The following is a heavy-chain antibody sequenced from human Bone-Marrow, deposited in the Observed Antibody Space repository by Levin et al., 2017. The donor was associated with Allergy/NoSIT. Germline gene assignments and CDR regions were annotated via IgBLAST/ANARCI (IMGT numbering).Heavy chain of an antibody. CDR3: AKRGSEYSRSLPHFYIDY. CDR2: ISWSSGIT. Sequence: GGSLRLSCAVSGFTFDDYCMHWVRQTPGKGLEWVSGISWSSGITAYADSVKGRFTISREKDKNSLYLEMNSLRTEDTAFYYCAKRGSEYSRSLPHFYIDYWGQGALVTVSS. J-gene: IGHJ4*02. CDR1: GFTFDDYC. D-gene: IGHD5-18*01. V-gene: IGHV3-9*01.